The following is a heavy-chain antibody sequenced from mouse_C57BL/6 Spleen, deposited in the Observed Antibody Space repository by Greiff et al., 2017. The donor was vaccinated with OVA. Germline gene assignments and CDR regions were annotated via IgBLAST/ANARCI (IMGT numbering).Heavy chain of an antibody. D-gene: IGHD3-2*02. CDR1: GYTFTSYW. Sequence: QVQLQQPGTELVKPGASVKLSCKASGYTFTSYWMHWVKQRPGQGLEWIGNINTSNGGTNYNEKFKSKATLTVDKSSSTAYMQLSSLTSEDSAVDYCAREGAAQAVDYWGQGTTLTVSS. CDR2: INTSNGGT. J-gene: IGHJ2*01. V-gene: IGHV1-53*01. CDR3: AREGAAQAVDY.